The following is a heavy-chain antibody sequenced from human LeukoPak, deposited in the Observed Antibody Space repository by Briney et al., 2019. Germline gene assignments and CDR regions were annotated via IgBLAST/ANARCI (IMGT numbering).Heavy chain of an antibody. D-gene: IGHD5-12*01. Sequence: GGSLRLPCAASGFTFSDYYMNWIRQAPGKGLEWVSYISSSGSTIYYADSVKGRFTISRDNAKNSLYLQMNSLRAEDTAVYYCARGWLLYYFDYWGQGTLVTVSS. CDR2: ISSSGSTI. CDR3: ARGWLLYYFDY. J-gene: IGHJ4*02. V-gene: IGHV3-11*01. CDR1: GFTFSDYY.